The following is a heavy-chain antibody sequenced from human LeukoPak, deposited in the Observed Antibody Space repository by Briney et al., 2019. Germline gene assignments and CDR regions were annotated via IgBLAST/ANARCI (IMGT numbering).Heavy chain of an antibody. CDR2: INPNSADT. V-gene: IGHV1-2*02. CDR1: GYAFTGYY. CDR3: ARETTDDAFDI. D-gene: IGHD4-17*01. J-gene: IGHJ3*02. Sequence: ASVKVSCKASGYAFTGYYIHWVRQAPGQGLEWMGWINPNSADTNYAQKFQGRATMTRDTSISTAYMELSRLRSDDTAVYYCARETTDDAFDIWGQGTMVTVSS.